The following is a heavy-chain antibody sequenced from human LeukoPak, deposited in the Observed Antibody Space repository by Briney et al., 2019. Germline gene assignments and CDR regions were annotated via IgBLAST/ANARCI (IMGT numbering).Heavy chain of an antibody. CDR2: IYYSGST. CDR3: ATGYGDYEADWFDP. Sequence: SETLSLTCTVSGGSVSSGSYYWSWIRQPPGKGLEWIGYIYYSGSTNYNPSLKSRVTISVDTSKNQFSLKLSSVTAADTAVYYCATGYGDYEADWFDPWGQGTLVTVSS. CDR1: GGSVSSGSYY. J-gene: IGHJ5*02. D-gene: IGHD4-17*01. V-gene: IGHV4-61*01.